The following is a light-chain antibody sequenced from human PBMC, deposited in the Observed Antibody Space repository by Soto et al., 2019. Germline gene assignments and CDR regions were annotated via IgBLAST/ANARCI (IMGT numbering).Light chain of an antibody. CDR3: QQYNNWPPWT. V-gene: IGKV3D-15*01. Sequence: EIVLTQSPGTLSLSPGERATLSCRASQSVSSSYLAWYQQKPGQAPRLLIYDASTRATGIPDRFSGTGSGTEFTLTISSLQSEDFEVYYCQQYNNWPPWTFGQGTKVDIK. CDR2: DAS. J-gene: IGKJ1*01. CDR1: QSVSSSY.